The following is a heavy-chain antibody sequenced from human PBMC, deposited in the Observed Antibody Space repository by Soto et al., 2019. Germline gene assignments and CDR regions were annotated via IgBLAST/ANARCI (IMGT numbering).Heavy chain of an antibody. Sequence: QVQLVQSGAEVKKPGASVKVSCKASGYTFTSYGISWVRQAPGQGLEWMGWISAYNGNTNYAQKLQGRVTMTTDTSTSTDYMELRRLISDDTAVYYCARAGWGQYSYGRFDYWGQGTLVTVSS. CDR3: ARAGWGQYSYGRFDY. D-gene: IGHD5-18*01. J-gene: IGHJ4*02. CDR1: GYTFTSYG. CDR2: ISAYNGNT. V-gene: IGHV1-18*04.